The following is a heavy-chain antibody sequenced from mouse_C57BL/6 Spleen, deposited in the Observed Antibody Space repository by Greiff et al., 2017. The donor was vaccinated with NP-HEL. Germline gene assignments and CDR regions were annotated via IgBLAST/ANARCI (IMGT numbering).Heavy chain of an antibody. CDR2: ISSGGSYT. CDR3: GRLYDGPYDY. CDR1: GFTFSSYG. D-gene: IGHD2-3*01. V-gene: IGHV5-6*01. J-gene: IGHJ2*01. Sequence: EVKLMESGGDLVKPGGSLKLSCAASGFTFSSYGMSWVRQTPDKRLEWVATISSGGSYTYYLDSVKGRFTISRDNAKNTLYLQMSSLKSEDTAMYYGGRLYDGPYDYWGKGTTLTVSS.